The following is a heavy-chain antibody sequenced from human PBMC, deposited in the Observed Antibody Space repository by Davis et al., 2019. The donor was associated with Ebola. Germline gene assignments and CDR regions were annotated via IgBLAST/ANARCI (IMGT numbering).Heavy chain of an antibody. Sequence: MPSETLSLTCTVSGGSVSNYYWSWIRQPPGKGLEWIGYIYYRGSTNYNPSLKSRVTISVDTSKNQFSLKLSSVTAADTAVYYCARYSGYGWYFDYWGQGTLVTVSS. CDR1: GGSVSNYY. CDR3: ARYSGYGWYFDY. V-gene: IGHV4-59*08. D-gene: IGHD5-12*01. CDR2: IYYRGST. J-gene: IGHJ4*02.